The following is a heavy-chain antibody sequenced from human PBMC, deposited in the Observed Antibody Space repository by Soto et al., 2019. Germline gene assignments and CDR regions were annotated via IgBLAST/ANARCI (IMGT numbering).Heavy chain of an antibody. CDR1: GGSVSSVTAT. CDR2: TYYRSKWYY. J-gene: IGHJ2*01. V-gene: IGHV6-1*01. CDR3: ARDGSGFHWYFDV. D-gene: IGHD6-19*01. Sequence: QVQLQQSGPGLVKPSQTLSLMCDISGGSVSSVTATWSWIRQSPSRGLEWLGRTYYRSKWYYDYEVSVKSRIVITPDTSKNQLTLDLNSVTPEDTAVYFCARDGSGFHWYFDVWGRGTLVTVSS.